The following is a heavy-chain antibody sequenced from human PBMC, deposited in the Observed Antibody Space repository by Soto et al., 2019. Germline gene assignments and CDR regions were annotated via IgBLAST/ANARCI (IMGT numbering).Heavy chain of an antibody. J-gene: IGHJ4*02. CDR3: AHKPYSFRWAVDY. Sequence: QITLKESGPTLVKPTQPLTLTCSFSGFSLSTNGVGVGWIRQPPGKALEWLALIYWDDDKRYSPSLQTRLTITKDTSKNHVVLTMTNMDPVDTATYYCAHKPYSFRWAVDYWGQGALVTVSS. CDR2: IYWDDDK. D-gene: IGHD5-18*01. V-gene: IGHV2-5*02. CDR1: GFSLSTNGVG.